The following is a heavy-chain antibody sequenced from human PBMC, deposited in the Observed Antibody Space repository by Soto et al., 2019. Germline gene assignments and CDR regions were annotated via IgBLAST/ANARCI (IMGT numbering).Heavy chain of an antibody. Sequence: QPGGSLRLSCAASGFNFDDYAMHWVRQAPGKGLEWVSGINWNGDSITYADSLKGRFTIPRDNAKNSLYLQMNSLRLEDTAFYYCARGPSLWTYFDYWGQGSLVTVSS. CDR3: ARGPSLWTYFDY. D-gene: IGHD2-21*01. J-gene: IGHJ4*02. CDR1: GFNFDDYA. CDR2: INWNGDSI. V-gene: IGHV3-9*01.